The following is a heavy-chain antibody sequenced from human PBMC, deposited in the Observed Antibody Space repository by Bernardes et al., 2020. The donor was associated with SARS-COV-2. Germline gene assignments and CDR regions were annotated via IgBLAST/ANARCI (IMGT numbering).Heavy chain of an antibody. CDR1: GGSLSGYF. D-gene: IGHD3-10*01. V-gene: IGHV4-34*01. J-gene: IGHJ6*02. CDR2: INHSGST. CDR3: ARARREATWVGELLYYYNYGMDV. Sequence: SESLSLTCDVYGGSLSGYFWSWIRQSPGKGLEWIGEINHSGSTNYHPSLKSRVTISADTSKNQISLRLRSVTAADTAVYYCARARREATWVGELLYYYNYGMDVWGQGTTVTVSS.